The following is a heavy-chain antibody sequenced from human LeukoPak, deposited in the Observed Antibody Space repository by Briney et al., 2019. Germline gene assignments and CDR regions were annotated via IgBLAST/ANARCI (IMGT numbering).Heavy chain of an antibody. CDR2: IYYSGST. D-gene: IGHD5-18*01. CDR3: ARRGGLLYSYGPFDY. V-gene: IGHV4-39*01. J-gene: IGHJ4*02. Sequence: SETLSLTCTVSGGSISSYYWSWIRQPPGKGLEWIGSIYYSGSTYYNPSLKSRVTISVDTSKNQFSLKLSSVTAADTAVYYCARRGGLLYSYGPFDYWGQGTLVTVSS. CDR1: GGSISSYY.